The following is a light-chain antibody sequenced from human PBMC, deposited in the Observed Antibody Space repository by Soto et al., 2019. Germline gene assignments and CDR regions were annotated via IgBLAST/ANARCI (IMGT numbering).Light chain of an antibody. J-gene: IGKJ1*01. CDR2: AAS. V-gene: IGKV1-39*01. CDR3: QQSYSSPPT. Sequence: DIQMTQSPSTLSASVGARVTITCRASQSISSWLAWYQQKPGKAPKLLIFAASSLQSGVPSRFSGSRSGPDFNLTISSLQTEDFATYYCQQSYSSPPTFGQGTKVDIK. CDR1: QSISSW.